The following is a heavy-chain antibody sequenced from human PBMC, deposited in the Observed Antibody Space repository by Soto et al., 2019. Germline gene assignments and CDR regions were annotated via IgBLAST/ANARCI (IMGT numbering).Heavy chain of an antibody. D-gene: IGHD2-8*01. CDR1: GFNLNNAA. V-gene: IGHV3-15*01. CDR3: TTTVLMFYANAPASNFDI. Sequence: PGGSLRLSCAASGFNLNNAAVRWVRQAPGKGLEWICGITSESGSGTSDYAVPGRASFTSSRDGSDNSLYVQMNRFKTEDTRVYYCTTTVLMFYANAPASNFDIWGQGTIVTVSS. J-gene: IGHJ3*02. CDR2: ITSESGSGTS.